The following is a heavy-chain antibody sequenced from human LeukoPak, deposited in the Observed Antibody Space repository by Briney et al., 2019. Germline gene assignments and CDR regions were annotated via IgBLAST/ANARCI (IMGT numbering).Heavy chain of an antibody. CDR2: ISSTGTST. Sequence: GGSLRLSCAASGFTFSSYAMHWVRQAPGKGLEYVSAISSTGTSTYYANSVKGRFTISRDNSKNTLYLQMNSLRAKDTAVYYRAKVRYSGSYYRPYWGQGTLVTVSS. CDR3: AKVRYSGSYYRPY. D-gene: IGHD1-26*01. J-gene: IGHJ4*02. V-gene: IGHV3-64*01. CDR1: GFTFSSYA.